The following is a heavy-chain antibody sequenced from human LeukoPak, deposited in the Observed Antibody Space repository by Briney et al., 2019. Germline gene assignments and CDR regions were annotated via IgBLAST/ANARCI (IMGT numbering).Heavy chain of an antibody. D-gene: IGHD3-9*01. J-gene: IGHJ4*02. CDR1: GFTVSSNY. V-gene: IGHV3-66*01. CDR2: IYSGGST. CDR3: ARGVLRYFDWLFDY. Sequence: GGSLRLSCAASGFTVSSNYMRWVRQAPGKGLEWGSVIYSGGSTYYADSVKGRFTISRDNSKNTLYLQMNSLRAEDTVVYYCARGVLRYFDWLFDYWGQGTLVTVSS.